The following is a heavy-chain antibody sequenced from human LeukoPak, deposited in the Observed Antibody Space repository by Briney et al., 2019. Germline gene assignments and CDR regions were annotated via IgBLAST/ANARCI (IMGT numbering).Heavy chain of an antibody. V-gene: IGHV3-11*04. J-gene: IGHJ6*03. CDR3: ARDRRYYYYYMDV. CDR1: GFTFSDYY. Sequence: GGSLRLSCAASGFTFSDYYMSWIRQAPGKGLEWVSYISSSGSTIYYADSVKGRFTISRDNAKNSLYLQTNSLRAEDTAVYYCARDRRYYYYYMDVWGKGTTVTVSS. CDR2: ISSSGSTI.